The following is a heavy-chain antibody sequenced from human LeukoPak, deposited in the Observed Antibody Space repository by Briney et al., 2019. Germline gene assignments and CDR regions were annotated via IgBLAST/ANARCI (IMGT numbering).Heavy chain of an antibody. CDR1: GYSFTRYW. Sequence: GESLKISCKTSGYSFTRYWIAWVRQTPGKGLEWMGIVYLDDSDTRYSPAFQGQVTISADKSITTAYLHWSSLKASDTAVYYCARPSGTYCPFDYWGQGTLVTVSS. J-gene: IGHJ4*02. V-gene: IGHV5-51*01. CDR2: VYLDDSDT. D-gene: IGHD1-26*01. CDR3: ARPSGTYCPFDY.